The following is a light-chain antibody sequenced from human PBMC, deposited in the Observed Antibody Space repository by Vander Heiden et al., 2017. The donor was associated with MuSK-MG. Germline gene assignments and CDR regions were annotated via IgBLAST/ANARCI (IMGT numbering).Light chain of an antibody. CDR1: HAISRY. J-gene: IGKJ1*01. V-gene: IGKV1-9*01. CDR2: AAS. Sequence: DIQLTQSPSFLSASVGDRVTNAVRASHAISRYLAWYQQKPGKAPKLLIYAASTLQSGVPSRFSGSGSGTEFTLPIRRLQPADFTTYSCQQLNHYPRTFGQGTKVEIK. CDR3: QQLNHYPRT.